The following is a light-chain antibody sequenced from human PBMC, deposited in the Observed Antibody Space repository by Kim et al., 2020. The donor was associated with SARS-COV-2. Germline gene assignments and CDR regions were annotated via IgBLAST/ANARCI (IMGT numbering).Light chain of an antibody. CDR2: RDN. J-gene: IGLJ1*01. Sequence: APEQKDSITCWGDKWGDKYASGYKQKQGQSPVVVIMRDNRRPSGIPERLSGSNSGNTATLTISGTQAMDEDDYYCQAWDSSSYVFGTGTKVTVL. V-gene: IGLV3-1*01. CDR1: KWGDKY. CDR3: QAWDSSSYV.